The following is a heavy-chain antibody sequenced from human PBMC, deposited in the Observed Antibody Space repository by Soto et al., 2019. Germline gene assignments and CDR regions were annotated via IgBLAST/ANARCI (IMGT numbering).Heavy chain of an antibody. CDR1: GFTFSSYG. CDR3: AKDQYYDILTGYYSYCYVMDV. J-gene: IGHJ6*02. Sequence: PGGSLRLSCAASGFTFSSYGMHWVRQAPGKGLEWVAVISYDGSNKYYADSVKGRFTISRDNSKNTLYLQMNSLRAEDTAVYYCAKDQYYDILTGYYSYCYVMDVWGQRTSVTVSS. CDR2: ISYDGSNK. D-gene: IGHD3-9*01. V-gene: IGHV3-30*18.